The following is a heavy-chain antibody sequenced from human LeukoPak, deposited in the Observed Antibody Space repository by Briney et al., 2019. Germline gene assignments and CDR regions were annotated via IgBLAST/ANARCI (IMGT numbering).Heavy chain of an antibody. CDR2: IDGDGSSR. V-gene: IGHV3-74*01. Sequence: GGSLRLSCAASGFTFTSYWIHWVRQVPGKGLEWVSRIDGDGSSRSHADSVQGRFTISRDNGKKTVFLQMNSLSAEDTAVYYCARILEGYYYFGLDVWGQGTTVIVSS. J-gene: IGHJ6*02. CDR1: GFTFTSYW. D-gene: IGHD3/OR15-3a*01. CDR3: ARILEGYYYFGLDV.